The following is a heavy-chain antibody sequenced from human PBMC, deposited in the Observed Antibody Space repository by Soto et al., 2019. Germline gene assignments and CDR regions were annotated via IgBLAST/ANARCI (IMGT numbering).Heavy chain of an antibody. V-gene: IGHV3-30-3*01. CDR2: VSYGGSNK. CDR1: GFTFTSNP. J-gene: IGHJ6*02. D-gene: IGHD6-13*01. CDR3: ARDPNPAAGAYYYHYGMDV. Sequence: QVQLVESGGGVVQPGRSLRLSCAASGFTFTSNPMHWVRQAPGKGLEWVAVVSYGGSNKYYADSVKGRFTISRDNSKNTLSLQMNSLRGEDTAVYYCARDPNPAAGAYYYHYGMDVWGQGTTVTVSS.